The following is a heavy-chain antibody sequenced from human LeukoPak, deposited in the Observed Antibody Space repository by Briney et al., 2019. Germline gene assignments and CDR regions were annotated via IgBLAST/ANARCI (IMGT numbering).Heavy chain of an antibody. D-gene: IGHD4-17*01. J-gene: IGHJ4*02. CDR1: GGSVSSGSYY. V-gene: IGHV4-61*01. Sequence: SETLSLTCTVSGGSVSSGSYYWSWIRQPPGKGLEWIGYIYYSGSTNYNPSLKCRVTISVDTSKNQFSLKLSSVTAADTAVYYCASSTVTVDYWGQGTLVTVSS. CDR2: IYYSGST. CDR3: ASSTVTVDY.